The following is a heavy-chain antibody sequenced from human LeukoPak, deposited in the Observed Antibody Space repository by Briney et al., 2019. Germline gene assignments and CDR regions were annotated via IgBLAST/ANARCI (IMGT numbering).Heavy chain of an antibody. V-gene: IGHV3-23*01. CDR2: ISGSGGST. D-gene: IGHD2-8*02. CDR3: AKDTGKQ. CDR1: GFTFSNSA. Sequence: PGGSLRLSCAASGFTFSNSAMSWVRQAPGKGLDWVSVISGSGGSTYYADSVKGRYTISRGNSKNTLYLQMNSLRAEYTAVYYCAKDTGKQWGQGTLVTVSS. J-gene: IGHJ4*02.